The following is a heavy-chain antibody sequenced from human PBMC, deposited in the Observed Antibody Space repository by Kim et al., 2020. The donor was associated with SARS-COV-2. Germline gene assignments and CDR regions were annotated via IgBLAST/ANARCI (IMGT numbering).Heavy chain of an antibody. CDR1: GFTFSSYG. CDR3: AKDSFSGSEGAFDI. D-gene: IGHD1-26*01. Sequence: GGSLRLSCAASGFTFSSYGMHWVRQAPGKGLEWVAVISYDGSNKYYADSVKGRFTISRDNSKNTLYLQMNSLRAEDTAVYYCAKDSFSGSEGAFDIWGQG. V-gene: IGHV3-30*18. J-gene: IGHJ3*02. CDR2: ISYDGSNK.